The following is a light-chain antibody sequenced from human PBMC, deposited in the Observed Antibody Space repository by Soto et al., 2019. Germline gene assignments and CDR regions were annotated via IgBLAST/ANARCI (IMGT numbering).Light chain of an antibody. CDR1: QDISDY. CDR3: QQYDNTPLFT. CDR2: DAS. V-gene: IGKV1-33*01. Sequence: DIQMTQSPSSLSASVGDRVTMICQASQDISDYLNWYQHKPGEAPKLLIFDASNLETGVPSRFSGEGSGTDFSLTISSLQPEDVATYYCQQYDNTPLFTFGPGTKVEMK. J-gene: IGKJ3*01.